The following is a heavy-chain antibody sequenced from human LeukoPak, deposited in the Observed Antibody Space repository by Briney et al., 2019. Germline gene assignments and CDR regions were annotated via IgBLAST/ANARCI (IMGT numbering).Heavy chain of an antibody. D-gene: IGHD2-21*01. CDR2: ISSSSSYI. V-gene: IGHV3-21*01. J-gene: IGHJ4*02. CDR3: ARDRANIVVVSASEY. CDR1: GFTFSSYS. Sequence: NAGGSLRLSCAASGFTFSSYSMNWVRQAPGKGLEWVSSISSSSSYIYYADSVKGRFTISRDNAKNSLYLQMNSLRAEDTAVYYCARDRANIVVVSASEYWGQGTLVTVSS.